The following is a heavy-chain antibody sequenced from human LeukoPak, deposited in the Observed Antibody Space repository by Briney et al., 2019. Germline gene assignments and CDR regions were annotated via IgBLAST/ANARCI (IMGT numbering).Heavy chain of an antibody. CDR3: AREYDSSGWTIDY. V-gene: IGHV3-33*08. D-gene: IGHD3-22*01. CDR2: IWYDGSNK. J-gene: IGHJ4*02. Sequence: PGGSLRLSCAASGFTFSSYGMHWVRQAPGKGLEWVAVIWYDGSNKYYADSVKGRFTISRDNSKNTLYLQMNSLRAEDTAVYYCAREYDSSGWTIDYWGQGTLVTVSS. CDR1: GFTFSSYG.